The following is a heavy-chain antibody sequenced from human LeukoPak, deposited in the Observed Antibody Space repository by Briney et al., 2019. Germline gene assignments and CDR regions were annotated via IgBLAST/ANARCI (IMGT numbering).Heavy chain of an antibody. V-gene: IGHV4-39*01. D-gene: IGHD3-16*02. CDR1: GSSISSSSYY. Sequence: SETLSLTCTVSGSSISSSSYYWGWIRQPPGKGLEWIGSIYYSGSIYYKPSLKSRVTISVDTSKNQFSLKLSSVTAADTAVYYCARHSREIDYDYVWGSYRYDYYYMDVWGKGTTVTISS. CDR3: ARHSREIDYDYVWGSYRYDYYYMDV. CDR2: IYYSGSI. J-gene: IGHJ6*03.